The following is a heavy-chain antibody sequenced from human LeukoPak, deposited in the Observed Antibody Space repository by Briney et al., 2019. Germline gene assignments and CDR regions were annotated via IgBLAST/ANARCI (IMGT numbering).Heavy chain of an antibody. D-gene: IGHD3-10*01. CDR1: GGSFSGYY. CDR3: ARAPYYYGSGSYYLDY. V-gene: IGHV4-34*01. CDR2: INHSGST. J-gene: IGHJ4*02. Sequence: SETLSLTCAVYGGSFSGYYWSWIRQPLGKGLEWIGEINHSGSTYYNPSLKSRVTISVDRSKNQFSLKLSSVTAADTPVYYCARAPYYYGSGSYYLDYWGQGTLVTVSS.